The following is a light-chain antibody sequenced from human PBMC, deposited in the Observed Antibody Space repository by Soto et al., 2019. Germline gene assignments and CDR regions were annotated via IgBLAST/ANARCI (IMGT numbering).Light chain of an antibody. Sequence: EIQMTQSPSTLSASVGDRVTVTCRASESISNWLAWYQQKPGKAPRLLIYKASTLDFGVPSRFSGSGSVTDFTLTISSLQPDDFPTYSCQQYYTFPVTFGQGTK. J-gene: IGKJ2*01. CDR3: QQYYTFPVT. CDR2: KAS. CDR1: ESISNW. V-gene: IGKV1-5*03.